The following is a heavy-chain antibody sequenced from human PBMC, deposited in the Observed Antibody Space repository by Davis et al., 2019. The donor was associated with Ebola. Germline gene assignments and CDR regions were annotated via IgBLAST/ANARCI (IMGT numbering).Heavy chain of an antibody. CDR1: GYDFSRYA. CDR3: ARVLRNYGMDV. Sequence: SVKVSCKAYGYDFSRYAISWVRQAPGQGLEWMGRIIPILGIANYAQKFQGRVTITADKSTSTAYMELSSLRSEDTAVYYCARVLRNYGMDVWGQGTTVTVSS. J-gene: IGHJ6*02. V-gene: IGHV1-69*04. CDR2: IIPILGIA.